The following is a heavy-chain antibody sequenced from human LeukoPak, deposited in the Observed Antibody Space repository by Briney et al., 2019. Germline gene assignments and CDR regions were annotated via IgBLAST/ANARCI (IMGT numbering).Heavy chain of an antibody. D-gene: IGHD2-15*01. V-gene: IGHV4-39*07. J-gene: IGHJ4*02. CDR2: IYYSGST. CDR1: GGSISSSSYY. CDR3: ARGLGYCSSPDCPARVFCFDY. Sequence: PSETLSLTCTVSGGSISSSSYYWGWIRQPPGKGLEWIGSIYYSGSTYYNPSLKSRVTISVDTSKNQFSLKLRSVTAADTAVYYCARGLGYCSSPDCPARVFCFDYWGQGTLVTVSS.